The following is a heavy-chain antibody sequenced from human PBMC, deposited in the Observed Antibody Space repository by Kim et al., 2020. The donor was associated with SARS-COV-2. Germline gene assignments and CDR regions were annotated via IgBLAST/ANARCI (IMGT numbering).Heavy chain of an antibody. Sequence: GGSLRLSCAASGFTFSSYGMHWVRQAPGKGLEWVAVIWYDGSNKYYADSVKGRFTISRDNSKNTVYLQMNSLRAEDTAAYYCARGGIYGSGSYYMFDPWG. V-gene: IGHV3-33*01. D-gene: IGHD3-10*01. J-gene: IGHJ5*02. CDR1: GFTFSSYG. CDR2: IWYDGSNK. CDR3: ARGGIYGSGSYYMFDP.